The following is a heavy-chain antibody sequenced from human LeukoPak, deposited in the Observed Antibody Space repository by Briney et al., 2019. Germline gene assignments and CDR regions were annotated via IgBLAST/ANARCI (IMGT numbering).Heavy chain of an antibody. V-gene: IGHV3-33*01. D-gene: IGHD3-22*01. CDR2: IWYDGSNK. CDR3: ARDSGDSSGYSPG. CDR1: GFTFSSYG. Sequence: GGSLRLSCAASGFTFSSYGMHWVRQAPGKGLEWVAVIWYDGSNKYYADSVKGRFTISRDNSKNTLYLQMNSLRAEDTAVYYCARDSGDSSGYSPGWGQGTLVTVSS. J-gene: IGHJ4*02.